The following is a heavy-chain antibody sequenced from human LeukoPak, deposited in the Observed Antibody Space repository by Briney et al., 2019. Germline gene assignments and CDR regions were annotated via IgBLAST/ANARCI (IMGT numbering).Heavy chain of an antibody. Sequence: GESLKISCKGSRYSFTSYWIGWVRQMPGKGLEWMGVVNLGDSDTRYSPSFRGQVTISADKSISTPYLQWSSLKASDTAMYYCASYDSSGYYFDYWGQGTLVTVSS. D-gene: IGHD3-22*01. V-gene: IGHV5-51*01. CDR2: VNLGDSDT. J-gene: IGHJ4*02. CDR3: ASYDSSGYYFDY. CDR1: RYSFTSYW.